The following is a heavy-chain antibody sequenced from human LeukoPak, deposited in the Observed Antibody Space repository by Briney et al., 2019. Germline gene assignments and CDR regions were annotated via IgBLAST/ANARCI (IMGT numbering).Heavy chain of an antibody. D-gene: IGHD3-16*01. CDR3: ARDVGGAWYGPPDY. CDR2: IWNDGSET. Sequence: PGGSLRLSCAASGFIFSNYGMHWVRQAPGKRLEWVAVIWNDGSETFHADSVKGRFRIARDNSKNTLYLQMNSLRAEDTAVYFCARDVGGAWYGPPDYWGQGTLVAVSS. V-gene: IGHV3-33*01. CDR1: GFIFSNYG. J-gene: IGHJ4*02.